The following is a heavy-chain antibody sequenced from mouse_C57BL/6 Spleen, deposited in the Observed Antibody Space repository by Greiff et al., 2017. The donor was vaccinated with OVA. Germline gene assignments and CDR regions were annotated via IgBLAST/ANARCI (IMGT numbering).Heavy chain of an antibody. D-gene: IGHD2-4*01. CDR3: AGGVYDYDRGFDY. V-gene: IGHV1-64*01. CDR1: GYTFTSYW. J-gene: IGHJ2*01. CDR2: IHPNSGST. Sequence: QVQLQQPGAELVKPGASVKLSCKASGYTFTSYWMHWVKQRPGQGLEWIGMIHPNSGSTNYNEKFKSKATLTVDKSSSTAYMQLSSLTSEDSAVYYCAGGVYDYDRGFDYWGQGTTLTVSS.